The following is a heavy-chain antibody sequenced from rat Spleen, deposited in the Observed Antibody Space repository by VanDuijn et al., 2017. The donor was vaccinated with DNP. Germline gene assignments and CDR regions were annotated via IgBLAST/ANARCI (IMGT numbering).Heavy chain of an antibody. Sequence: EVQLVESGGGLVQPGKSLKLSCAASGFTFSNYGMAWVRRAPEKGLEWVATISPSGDITYYRDSMKGQFTISRDNAKSTLDLQMDSLRSEDTATYYCATGTFAYWGQGTLVTVSS. J-gene: IGHJ3*01. CDR3: ATGTFAY. CDR2: ISPSGDIT. V-gene: IGHV5-19*01. CDR1: GFTFSNYG.